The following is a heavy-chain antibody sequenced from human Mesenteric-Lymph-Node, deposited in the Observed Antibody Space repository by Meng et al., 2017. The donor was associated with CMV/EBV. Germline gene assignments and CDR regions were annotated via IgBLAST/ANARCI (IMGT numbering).Heavy chain of an antibody. J-gene: IGHJ4*02. Sequence: GESLKISCAASGFTFSSYAMSWVRQAPGKGLEWVSAISGSGGSTYYADSVKGRFTISRDNSKNTLYLQMNSLRAEDTAVYYCAKGYCSSTSCSGFDYWGQGTLVTVSS. CDR2: ISGSGGST. CDR3: AKGYCSSTSCSGFDY. D-gene: IGHD2-2*01. V-gene: IGHV3-23*01. CDR1: GFTFSSYA.